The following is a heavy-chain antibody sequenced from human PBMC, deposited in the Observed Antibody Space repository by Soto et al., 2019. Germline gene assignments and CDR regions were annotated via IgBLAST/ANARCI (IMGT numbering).Heavy chain of an antibody. CDR2: IRPDNGNT. CDR1: GYTFSTSG. Sequence: QVQVLQSGPEVKRPGASVKVSCKTSGYTFSTSGISWVRQAPGQGLEWVGWIRPDNGNTKSAQRLQGRVTLTTDTSASTVYMELRSRTSDKTVMYYCASDTESNRYNDWGQGTLVTVSS. D-gene: IGHD1-20*01. V-gene: IGHV1-18*01. CDR3: ASDTESNRYND. J-gene: IGHJ1*01.